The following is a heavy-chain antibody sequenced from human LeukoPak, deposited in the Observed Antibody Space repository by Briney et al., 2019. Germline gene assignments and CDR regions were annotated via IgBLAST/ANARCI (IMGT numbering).Heavy chain of an antibody. J-gene: IGHJ4*02. V-gene: IGHV3-9*01. D-gene: IGHD1-26*01. CDR2: INWNSGDI. Sequence: GGSLRLSCTASGFIFDDYAMHWVRQAPGKGLQWVSGINWNSGDIAYADSVKGRFTISRDNAKNSLYLQMNSLRAEDTALYYCAKARGGVVGADAYDYWGQGTLVTVSS. CDR3: AKARGGVVGADAYDY. CDR1: GFIFDDYA.